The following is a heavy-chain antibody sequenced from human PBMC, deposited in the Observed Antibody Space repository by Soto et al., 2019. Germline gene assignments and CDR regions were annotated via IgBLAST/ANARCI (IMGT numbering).Heavy chain of an antibody. D-gene: IGHD6-19*01. V-gene: IGHV3-30-3*01. CDR1: GFTFSSYA. CDR2: ISYDGSNK. CDR3: ARDLGSGWYSYYYYYGMDV. Sequence: LRLSCAASGFTFSSYAMHWVRQAPGKGLEWVAVISYDGSNKYYADSVKGRFTISRDNSKNTLYLQMNSLRAEDTAVYYCARDLGSGWYSYYYYYGMDVWGQGTTVTVSS. J-gene: IGHJ6*02.